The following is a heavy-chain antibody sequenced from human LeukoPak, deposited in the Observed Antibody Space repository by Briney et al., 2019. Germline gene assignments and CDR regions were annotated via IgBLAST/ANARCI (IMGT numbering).Heavy chain of an antibody. V-gene: IGHV4-61*02. CDR2: IYTSGST. CDR3: ARDGHCGGDCYYFDY. Sequence: SETLSLTCTVSGGSISSGSYYWSWIRQPAGKGLEWIGRIYTSGSTNYNPSLKSRVTISVDTSKYQFSLKLSSVTAADTAVYYCARDGHCGGDCYYFDYWGQGTLVTVSS. CDR1: GGSISSGSYY. D-gene: IGHD2-21*02. J-gene: IGHJ4*02.